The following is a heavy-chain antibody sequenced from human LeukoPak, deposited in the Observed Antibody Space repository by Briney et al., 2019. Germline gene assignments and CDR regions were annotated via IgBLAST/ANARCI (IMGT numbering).Heavy chain of an antibody. Sequence: ASVKVSCKASGYTFTSYDINWVRQAPGQGLEWMGWISAYNGNTNYAQKLQGRVTMTTDTSTSTAYMELRSLRSDDTAVYYCARDKDIVVVPAGQLDPWGQGTLVTVSS. J-gene: IGHJ5*02. CDR2: ISAYNGNT. D-gene: IGHD2-2*01. CDR3: ARDKDIVVVPAGQLDP. CDR1: GYTFTSYD. V-gene: IGHV1-18*01.